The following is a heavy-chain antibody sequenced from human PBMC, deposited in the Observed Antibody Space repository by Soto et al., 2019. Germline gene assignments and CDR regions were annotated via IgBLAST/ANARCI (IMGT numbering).Heavy chain of an antibody. CDR1: GFTFSSYG. CDR2: ISNDGNDK. Sequence: QVQVVESGGGVVQSGRSLRLSCAASGFTFSSYGMHWVRQAPGKGLEWVAVISNDGNDKYYIDSVKGRFTISRDNSKNTLYLQMNTLSTEDTALYYCATDIHSGSNHLGADYWGQGTLVTVSS. V-gene: IGHV3-30*03. CDR3: ATDIHSGSNHLGADY. D-gene: IGHD1-26*01. J-gene: IGHJ4*02.